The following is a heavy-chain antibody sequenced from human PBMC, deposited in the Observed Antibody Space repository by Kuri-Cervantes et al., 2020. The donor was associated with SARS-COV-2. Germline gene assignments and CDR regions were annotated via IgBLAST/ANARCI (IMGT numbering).Heavy chain of an antibody. J-gene: IGHJ4*02. D-gene: IGHD1-1*01. Sequence: GESLKISCAASGFTFSGHWIHWVRQAPGKGLVWVSRINPDGSYTNNADSVKGRFTLSRDNAKNMLFRQRNSLRAEDTAVYYCVRDGDHWNFDYWGQGTLVTVPS. CDR3: VRDGDHWNFDY. V-gene: IGHV3-74*01. CDR2: INPDGSYT. CDR1: GFTFSGHW.